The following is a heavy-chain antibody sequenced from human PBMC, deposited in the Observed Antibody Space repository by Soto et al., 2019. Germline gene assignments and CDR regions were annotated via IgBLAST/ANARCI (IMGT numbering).Heavy chain of an antibody. CDR3: VRRHVSATGIDWFDP. J-gene: IGHJ5*02. CDR2: INHSGST. Sequence: SETLSLTCAVYGGSFSGYYCSWIRQPPGKGLEWIGEINHSGSTNYNPSLKSRVTISVDTSKNQFSLKLSSVTAADTAVYYCVRRHVSATGIDWFDPWGQGTLVTVSS. D-gene: IGHD6-13*01. CDR1: GGSFSGYY. V-gene: IGHV4-34*01.